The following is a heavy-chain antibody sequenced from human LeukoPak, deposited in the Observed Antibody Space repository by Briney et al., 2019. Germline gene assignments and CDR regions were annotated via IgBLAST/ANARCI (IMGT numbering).Heavy chain of an antibody. V-gene: IGHV3-64D*09. CDR1: GFTFSTYS. CDR3: VKDPSGNYFYFNY. CDR2: ISSDGGRT. Sequence: TGGSLRLSCAASGFTFSTYSMNWVRQAPGKGLEYVSGISSDGGRTNYADSVKARFTISRDNSKVTLYLQMTSLRPEDTAIYYCVKDPSGNYFYFNYWGQGTLVTVSS. J-gene: IGHJ4*02. D-gene: IGHD1-26*01.